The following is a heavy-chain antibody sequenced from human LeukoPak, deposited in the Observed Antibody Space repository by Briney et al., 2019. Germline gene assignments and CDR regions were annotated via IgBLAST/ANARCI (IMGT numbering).Heavy chain of an antibody. CDR2: INHSRST. D-gene: IGHD3-22*01. CDR1: GGSFSGYY. V-gene: IGHV4-34*01. CDR3: ARDNYDSSSYYNYYYSAIDV. Sequence: SETLSLTCAVYGGSFSGYYWSWIRHPPRKGLEWSGEINHSRSTNYNPPLKSRVTISVETSKNQFSLKLSSLTDAATAVSYCARDNYDSSSYYNYYYSAIDVCGEGASVTVSS. J-gene: IGHJ6*04.